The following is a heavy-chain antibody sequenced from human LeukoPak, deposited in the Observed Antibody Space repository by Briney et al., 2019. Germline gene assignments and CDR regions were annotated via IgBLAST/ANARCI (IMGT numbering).Heavy chain of an antibody. CDR2: IYYSGST. V-gene: IGHV4-39*07. Sequence: SETLSLTCTVSGGSISSSSYYWGWIRQPPGMGLEWIGSIYYSGSTYYNPSLKSRVTISVDTSKNQFSLNLSSVTAADTAVYYCAREGIAAAILDYWGQGTLVTVSS. CDR1: GGSISSSSYY. D-gene: IGHD6-13*01. CDR3: AREGIAAAILDY. J-gene: IGHJ4*02.